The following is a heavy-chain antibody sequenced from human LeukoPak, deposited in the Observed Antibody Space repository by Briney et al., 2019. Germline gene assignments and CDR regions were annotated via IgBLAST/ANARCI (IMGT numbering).Heavy chain of an antibody. V-gene: IGHV3-30*02. D-gene: IGHD2-2*01. CDR1: GFSFSSYG. CDR3: AKDPSDIVVVPAAPRFDY. Sequence: GGSLRLSCAASGFSFSSYGMHWVRQAPGKGLEWVAFIRYDGSNKYYADSVKGRFTTSRDNSKNTLYLQMNSLRAEDAAVYSCAKDPSDIVVVPAAPRFDYWGQGTLVTVSS. J-gene: IGHJ4*02. CDR2: IRYDGSNK.